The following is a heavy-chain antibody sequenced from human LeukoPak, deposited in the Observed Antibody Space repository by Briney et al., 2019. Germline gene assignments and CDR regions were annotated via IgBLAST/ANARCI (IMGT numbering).Heavy chain of an antibody. CDR1: GYTFTSYD. CDR2: IIPIFGTA. D-gene: IGHD3-22*01. J-gene: IGHJ4*02. CDR3: ARDGSDYDSSGYYY. V-gene: IGHV1-69*05. Sequence: SVKVSCKASGYTFTSYDINWVRQAPGQGLEWMGGIIPIFGTANYAQKFQGRVTITTDESTSTAYMELSSLRSEDTAVYYCARDGSDYDSSGYYYWGQGTLVTVSS.